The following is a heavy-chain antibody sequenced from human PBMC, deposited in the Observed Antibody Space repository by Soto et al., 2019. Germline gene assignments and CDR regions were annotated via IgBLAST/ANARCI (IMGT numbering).Heavy chain of an antibody. CDR3: ARGITIFGVVYFDY. D-gene: IGHD3-3*01. V-gene: IGHV4-31*03. J-gene: IGHJ4*02. CDR1: GGSITSGAYY. CDR2: IYYNGNT. Sequence: QVQLQESGPGLVKPSQTLSLTCTVSGGSITSGAYYWSWIHQHPGQGLEWIGYIYYNGNTYYNPSLKSRLSISLDTSKNQFSLKLSSVTAADTAVYYCARGITIFGVVYFDYWGQGTLVTVSS.